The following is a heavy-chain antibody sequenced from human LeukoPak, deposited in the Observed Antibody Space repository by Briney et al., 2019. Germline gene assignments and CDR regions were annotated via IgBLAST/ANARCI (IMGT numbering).Heavy chain of an antibody. CDR3: ARGQNYVDVVTMDY. V-gene: IGHV3-30*04. Sequence: LGGSLRLSCAASGFTFSGYCMHWVRQAPGKGLEWVAVISYDGSNKYYLGSVKGRFTISRDTSKNTLYLQMNSLRAEDTAVYYCARGQNYVDVVTMDYWGQGTLVTVSS. J-gene: IGHJ4*02. CDR2: ISYDGSNK. CDR1: GFTFSGYC. D-gene: IGHD5-12*01.